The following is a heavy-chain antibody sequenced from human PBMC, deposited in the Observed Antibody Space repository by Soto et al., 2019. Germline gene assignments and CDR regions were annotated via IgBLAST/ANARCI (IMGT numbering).Heavy chain of an antibody. J-gene: IGHJ4*02. V-gene: IGHV3-30*03. CDR2: ISYDGSNK. CDR1: GFTFSSYG. CDR3: AREFYYYDRSGNLGY. D-gene: IGHD3-22*01. Sequence: PGVSLRLSCAASGFTFSSYGMHWVRQAPGKGLEWVAVISYDGSNKYYADSVKGRFTISRDNAKNMVYLEMNSLRAEDTAVYYCAREFYYYDRSGNLGYWGQGALGTVSS.